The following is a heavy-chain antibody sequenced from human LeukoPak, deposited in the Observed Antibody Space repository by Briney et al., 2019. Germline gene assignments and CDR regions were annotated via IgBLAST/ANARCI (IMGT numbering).Heavy chain of an antibody. V-gene: IGHV4-59*01. CDR1: GGSISSYY. J-gene: IGHJ4*02. CDR2: IYYSGST. CDR3: ARNYGSGSYVLF. D-gene: IGHD3-10*01. Sequence: TSETLSLTCTVSGGSISSYYWSWIRQPPGKGLEWIGYIYYSGSTNYNPSLKSRVTISVDTSKNQFSLKLSSVTAADTAVYYCARNYGSGSYVLFWGQGTLVTVSS.